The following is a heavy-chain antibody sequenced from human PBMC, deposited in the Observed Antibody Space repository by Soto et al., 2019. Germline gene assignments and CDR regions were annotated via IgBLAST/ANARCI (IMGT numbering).Heavy chain of an antibody. D-gene: IGHD6-6*01. V-gene: IGHV1-69*13. J-gene: IGHJ5*02. CDR1: GGTFSSYA. CDR2: IIPIFGTA. Sequence: ASVKVSCKASGGTFSSYAISWARQAPGQGLEWMGGIIPIFGTANYAHKFQVRVTITADESSSTAYMELSSLKSEGTAVYYCARARYSRSPVPHNWFKAKGQGAQVTV. CDR3: ARARYSRSPVPHNWFKA.